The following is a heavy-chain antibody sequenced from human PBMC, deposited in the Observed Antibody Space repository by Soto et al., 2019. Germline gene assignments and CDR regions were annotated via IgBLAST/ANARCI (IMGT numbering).Heavy chain of an antibody. D-gene: IGHD3-10*01. V-gene: IGHV4-34*01. CDR1: GGSFSGYY. Sequence: SETLSLTCAVYGGSFSGYYWSWIRQPPGKGLEWIGEINHSGSTNYNPSLKSRVTISVDTSKNQFSLKLSSVTAADTAVYYCARGRVRGVIRYYYYGMDVWGQGPRSPSP. CDR3: ARGRVRGVIRYYYYGMDV. CDR2: INHSGST. J-gene: IGHJ6*02.